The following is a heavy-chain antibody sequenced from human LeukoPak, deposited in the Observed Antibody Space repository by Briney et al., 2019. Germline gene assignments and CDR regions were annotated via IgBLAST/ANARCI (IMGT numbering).Heavy chain of an antibody. D-gene: IGHD1-14*01. Sequence: ASVKVSCKASGYTFTGYYMHWVRKAPGQGLEWLGWINPNSGGTNYAQKFQGRVTITRDTSASTAYMELSSLRSEDTAVYYCASEIGGGTLFDYWGQGTLVTVSS. J-gene: IGHJ4*02. CDR2: INPNSGGT. CDR1: GYTFTGYY. V-gene: IGHV1-2*02. CDR3: ASEIGGGTLFDY.